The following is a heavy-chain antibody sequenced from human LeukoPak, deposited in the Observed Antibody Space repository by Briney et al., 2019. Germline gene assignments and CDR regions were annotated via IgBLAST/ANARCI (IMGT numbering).Heavy chain of an antibody. J-gene: IGHJ3*02. CDR3: ATYYYGLDAFDI. V-gene: IGHV4-59*10. D-gene: IGHD3-10*01. CDR1: GGSFSGYY. Sequence: SETLSLTCAVYGGSFSGYYWSWIRQPAGKGLEWIGRIYTSGSTNYNPSLKSRVTMSVDTSKNQFSLKLSSVTAADTAIYYCATYYYGLDAFDIWGRGTMVTVSS. CDR2: IYTSGST.